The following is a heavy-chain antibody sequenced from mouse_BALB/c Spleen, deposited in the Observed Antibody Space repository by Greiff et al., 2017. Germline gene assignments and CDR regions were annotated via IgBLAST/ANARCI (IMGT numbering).Heavy chain of an antibody. CDR2: ISTYSGNT. J-gene: IGHJ4*01. Sequence: QVQLQQSGPELVRPGVSVKISCKGSGYTFTDYAMHWVKQSHAKSLEWIGVISTYSGNTNYNQKFKGKATMTVDKSSSTAYMELARLTSEDSAIYYCARGGSSSSYYAMDYWGQGTSVTVSS. CDR3: ARGGSSSSYYAMDY. CDR1: GYTFTDYA. D-gene: IGHD1-3*01. V-gene: IGHV1-67*01.